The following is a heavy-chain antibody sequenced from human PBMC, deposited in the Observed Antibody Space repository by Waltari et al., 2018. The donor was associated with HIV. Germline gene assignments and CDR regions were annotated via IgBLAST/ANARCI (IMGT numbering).Heavy chain of an antibody. CDR1: GFTFNTYW. V-gene: IGHV3-74*01. D-gene: IGHD2-15*01. J-gene: IGHJ3*02. CDR3: ASSGVYAHDAFKI. Sequence: EVQLVEYGGGLVQPGGYLRLSCAASGFTFNTYWMHWLRQVPGKGLVWVSRMNSDGTTRSYADSVKGRFTISRDNAKNPLYVEMNSLRADDTAVYYCASSGVYAHDAFKIWGQGTKVIVSS. CDR2: MNSDGTTR.